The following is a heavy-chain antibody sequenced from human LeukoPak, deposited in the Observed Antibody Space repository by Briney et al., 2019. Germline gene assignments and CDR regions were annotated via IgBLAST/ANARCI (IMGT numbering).Heavy chain of an antibody. J-gene: IGHJ4*02. CDR2: ISSSSSAM. Sequence: PGGSLRLSCAASGFTFSSYSMSWVRQAPGKGLEWVSYISSSSSAMYYADSMKGRFTISRDNAKNSLYLQMNSLRDEDTAVYYCARGSGNSFDYWGQGALVTASS. CDR1: GFTFSSYS. D-gene: IGHD3-10*01. V-gene: IGHV3-48*02. CDR3: ARGSGNSFDY.